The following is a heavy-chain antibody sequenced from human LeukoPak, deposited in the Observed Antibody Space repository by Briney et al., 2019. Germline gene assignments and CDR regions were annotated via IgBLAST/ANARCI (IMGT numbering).Heavy chain of an antibody. CDR2: ISWNSGSI. CDR3: ARSQMATIKYFDY. V-gene: IGHV3-9*01. CDR1: GFTFDDYA. J-gene: IGHJ4*02. Sequence: GGSLRLSCAASGFTFDDYAMHWVRQAPGKGLEWVSGISWNSGSIGYADSVKGRFTISRDNAKNTLYLQMNSLRAEDTAVYYCARSQMATIKYFDYWGQGTLVTVSS. D-gene: IGHD5-24*01.